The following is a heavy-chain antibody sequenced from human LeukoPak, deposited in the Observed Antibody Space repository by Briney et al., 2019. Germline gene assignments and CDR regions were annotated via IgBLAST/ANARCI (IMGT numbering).Heavy chain of an antibody. CDR1: GGSFSGYY. V-gene: IGHV4-34*01. J-gene: IGHJ4*02. CDR3: ARSRRHLGMVRGVIITGYFDY. Sequence: PSETLSLTCAVYGGSFSGYYWSWIRQPPGKGLEWIGEINHSGSTNYNPSLKSRVTISVDTSKNQFSLKLSSVTAADTAVYYCARSRRHLGMVRGVIITGYFDYWGQGTLVTVSS. CDR2: INHSGST. D-gene: IGHD3-10*01.